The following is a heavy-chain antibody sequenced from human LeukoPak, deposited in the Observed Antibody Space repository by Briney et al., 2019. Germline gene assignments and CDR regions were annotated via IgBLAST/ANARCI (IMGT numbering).Heavy chain of an antibody. Sequence: PSETLSLTCTVSGGSISSSSYYWGWIRQPPGKGLEWIGSIYYSGSTYYNPSLKSRVTISVDTSKNQFSLKLSSVTAADTAVYYCARQEYFDYWGQGTLVTVSS. CDR2: IYYSGST. J-gene: IGHJ4*02. CDR3: ARQEYFDY. CDR1: GGSISSSSYY. V-gene: IGHV4-39*01.